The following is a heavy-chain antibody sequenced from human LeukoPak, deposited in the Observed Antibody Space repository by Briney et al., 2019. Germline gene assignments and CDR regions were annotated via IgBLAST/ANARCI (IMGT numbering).Heavy chain of an antibody. J-gene: IGHJ4*02. CDR2: IYYSGST. CDR1: GGSFSGYY. D-gene: IGHD3-10*01. Sequence: SETLSLTCTVSGGSFSGYYWSWIRQPPGKGLEWIGNIYYSGSTYYIPSLKSRVTMSVDTSNNQLSLKLSSLTAAGSAVYYCARRSTFENFFDYWGQGTPVTVSS. CDR3: ARRSTFENFFDY. V-gene: IGHV4-59*08.